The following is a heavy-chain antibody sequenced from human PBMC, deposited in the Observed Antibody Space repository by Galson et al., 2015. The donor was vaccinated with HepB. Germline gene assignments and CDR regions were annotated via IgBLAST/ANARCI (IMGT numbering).Heavy chain of an antibody. CDR3: ATSPRLGLEYFQH. V-gene: IGHV3-21*01. J-gene: IGHJ1*01. Sequence: SLRLSCAASGFTFSSYSMNWVRQAPGKGLEWVPSISSSSSYIYYADSVKGRFTISRDNAKNSLYLQMNSLRAEDTAVYYCATSPRLGLEYFQHWGQGTLVTVSS. CDR2: ISSSSSYI. D-gene: IGHD6-25*01. CDR1: GFTFSSYS.